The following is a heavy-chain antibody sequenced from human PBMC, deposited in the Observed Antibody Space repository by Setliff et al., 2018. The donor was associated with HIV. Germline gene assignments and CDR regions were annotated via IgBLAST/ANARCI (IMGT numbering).Heavy chain of an antibody. CDR3: ASRPPMATGEGGD. V-gene: IGHV4-38-2*02. CDR2: IHNSGST. CDR1: GYRISDGYS. J-gene: IGHJ4*02. Sequence: SETLSLTCTVYGYRISDGYSWGWIRQPPGKGLEWIGSIHNSGSTHYNSSLKSRVTISVDTSNNPFSLKLTSVTAADTAVYDCASRPPMATGEGGDWGQGTLVTVSS. D-gene: IGHD5-12*01.